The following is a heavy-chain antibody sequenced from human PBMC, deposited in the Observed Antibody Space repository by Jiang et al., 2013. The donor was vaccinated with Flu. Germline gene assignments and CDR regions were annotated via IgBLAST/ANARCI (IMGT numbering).Heavy chain of an antibody. Sequence: GVVQPGASLRLSCAASGFAFRTYGMHWVRQAPGKGLEWVAFVHFDGSEKYYADSVKGRFTISRDNSKNTLYLQMNSLRAADTAVYYCATTGLFGGRATIGGYWGQGTLVIVSS. CDR3: ATTGLFGGRATIGGY. V-gene: IGHV3-30*02. D-gene: IGHD5-24*01. J-gene: IGHJ4*02. CDR2: VHFDGSEK. CDR1: GFAFRTYG.